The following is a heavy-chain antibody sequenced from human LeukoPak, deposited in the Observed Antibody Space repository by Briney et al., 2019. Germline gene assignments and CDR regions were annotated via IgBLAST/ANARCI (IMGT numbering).Heavy chain of an antibody. Sequence: PGGSLRLSCAASGLTVSSNYMSWVRQAPGKGLEWVSVTYSGGSTSYADSVKGRFTISRDNSKNTVYLQMNSLRAEDTAVYYCARYYYDSRGYPHYFDYWGQGTLVTVSS. CDR3: ARYYYDSRGYPHYFDY. CDR2: TYSGGST. J-gene: IGHJ4*02. D-gene: IGHD3-22*01. V-gene: IGHV3-53*01. CDR1: GLTVSSNY.